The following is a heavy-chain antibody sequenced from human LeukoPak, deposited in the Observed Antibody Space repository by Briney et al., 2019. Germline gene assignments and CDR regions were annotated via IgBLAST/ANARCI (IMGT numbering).Heavy chain of an antibody. CDR1: GFTFRSLG. V-gene: IGHV3-21*01. J-gene: IGHJ6*03. CDR3: ARYSEVYYYVDV. D-gene: IGHD2-21*01. Sequence: GGSLRLSCAASGFTFRSLGMHWVRQAPGKGLEWVATIRSYSSYIHYADSVKGRFIISRDDAKKSMYLQMNSLRVEDTAVYFCARYSEVYYYVDVWGTGTTVTVSS. CDR2: IRSYSSYI.